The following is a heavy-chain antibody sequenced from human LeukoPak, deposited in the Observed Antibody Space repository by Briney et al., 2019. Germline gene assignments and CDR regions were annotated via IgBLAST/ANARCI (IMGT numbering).Heavy chain of an antibody. J-gene: IGHJ4*02. D-gene: IGHD3-10*01. Sequence: GGSLRLSCAASGFTFSSYAMHWVRQAPGKGLEWVAVISYDGSNKYYADSVKGRFTISRDNSKNTLYLQMNSLRAEETAVYYCAKTGLPRSGSPTLISRRYFDYWGQGTLVTVSS. CDR1: GFTFSSYA. V-gene: IGHV3-30-3*02. CDR3: AKTGLPRSGSPTLISRRYFDY. CDR2: ISYDGSNK.